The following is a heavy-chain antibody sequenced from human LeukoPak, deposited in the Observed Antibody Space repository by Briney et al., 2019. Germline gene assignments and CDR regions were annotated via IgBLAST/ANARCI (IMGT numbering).Heavy chain of an antibody. CDR1: GFTFSSYG. J-gene: IGHJ4*02. V-gene: IGHV3-30*03. Sequence: GGSLRLSCAASGFTFSSYGMHWVRQAPGKGLEWVAVISYDGSNKYYADSVKGRFTISRDNSKNTLYLQMNSLRAEDTAVYYCAGGGSGYDLVGEPFDYWGQGTLVTVSS. D-gene: IGHD5-12*01. CDR3: AGGGSGYDLVGEPFDY. CDR2: ISYDGSNK.